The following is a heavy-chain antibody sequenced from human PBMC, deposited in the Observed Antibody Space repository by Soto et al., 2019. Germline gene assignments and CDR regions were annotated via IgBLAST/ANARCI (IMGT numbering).Heavy chain of an antibody. J-gene: IGHJ4*02. CDR3: ARGLDYGDAGSFDY. Sequence: QVQLVESGGGVVQPGRSLRLSCAASGFTFSSYGMHWVRQAPGKGLEWVAVIWYDGSNKYYADSVKGRFTISRDNSNNTLYLQMNSLRAEDTAVYYCARGLDYGDAGSFDYWGQGTLVTVSS. D-gene: IGHD4-17*01. CDR2: IWYDGSNK. V-gene: IGHV3-33*01. CDR1: GFTFSSYG.